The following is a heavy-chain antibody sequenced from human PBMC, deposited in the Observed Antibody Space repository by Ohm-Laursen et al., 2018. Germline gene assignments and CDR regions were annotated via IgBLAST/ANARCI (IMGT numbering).Heavy chain of an antibody. CDR3: AKARSPGSYFLPFDV. J-gene: IGHJ3*01. CDR2: VSWNSDTT. D-gene: IGHD1-26*01. Sequence: RSLRLSCAASGFTFPNYAIHWVRQAPGKGLEWVSGVSWNSDTTGYAVSVKGQFTITRDNAKNSVYLQMNSLRPEDTALYYCAKARSPGSYFLPFDVWGQGAMVTVSS. V-gene: IGHV3-9*01. CDR1: GFTFPNYA.